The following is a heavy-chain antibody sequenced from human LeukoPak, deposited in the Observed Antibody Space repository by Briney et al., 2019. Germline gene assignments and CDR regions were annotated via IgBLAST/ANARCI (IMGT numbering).Heavy chain of an antibody. J-gene: IGHJ4*02. CDR3: ARTCHGSGSYYNR. CDR2: TYFRSKWYY. CDR1: GDSVSSDSAA. D-gene: IGHD3-10*01. Sequence: TSQTLSLTCAISGDSVSSDSAAWNWIRQSPSRGLEWLARTYFRSKWYYDYALAVKGRITINPDTSKNQFSLNLKSVTAADTAVYYCARTCHGSGSYYNRWGQGTLVTVSS. V-gene: IGHV6-1*01.